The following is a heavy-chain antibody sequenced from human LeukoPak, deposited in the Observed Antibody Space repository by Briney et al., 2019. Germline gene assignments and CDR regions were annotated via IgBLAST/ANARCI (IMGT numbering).Heavy chain of an antibody. D-gene: IGHD1-26*01. CDR3: AKEVGAES. CDR1: GFSFSDYW. J-gene: IGHJ4*02. V-gene: IGHV3-7*05. Sequence: GGSLRLSCAASGFSFSDYWMTWVRQAPGKGLEWVANLNQDGSGQYYVDSVEGRFTIFRDNAKNSLYLQMDSLRVEDTAVYFCAKEVGAESWGQGTLVTVSS. CDR2: LNQDGSGQ.